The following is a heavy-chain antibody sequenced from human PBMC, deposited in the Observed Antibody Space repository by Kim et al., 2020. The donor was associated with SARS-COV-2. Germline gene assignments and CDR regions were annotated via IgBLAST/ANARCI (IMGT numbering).Heavy chain of an antibody. CDR3: ARFGPPTYYYYYGMDV. J-gene: IGHJ6*02. Sequence: GGSLRLSCAASGFTFSDYYMSWIRQAPGKGLEWVSHISSSRNYTNYAGSVKGRFTISRDNVKNSLYLQMNSLRAEDKAVYYCARFGPPTYYYYYGMDVWGPGTTVTVSS. D-gene: IGHD3-10*01. V-gene: IGHV3-11*03. CDR2: ISSSRNYT. CDR1: GFTFSDYY.